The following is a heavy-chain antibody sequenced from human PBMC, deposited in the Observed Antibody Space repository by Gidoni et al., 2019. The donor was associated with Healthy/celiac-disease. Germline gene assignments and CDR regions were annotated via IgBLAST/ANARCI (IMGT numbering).Heavy chain of an antibody. V-gene: IGHV3-33*01. J-gene: IGHJ6*02. Sequence: QVQLVESGGGVVQPGRSLSLSCAASGFTFSSYGLHWVRQAPGKGLEWVAVIWYDGSNKYYADSVKGRFTISRDNSKNTLYLQMNSLRAEDTAVYYCARAGGFYDILTGYSSPYYYYGMDVWGQGTTVTVSS. CDR1: GFTFSSYG. CDR3: ARAGGFYDILTGYSSPYYYYGMDV. CDR2: IWYDGSNK. D-gene: IGHD3-9*01.